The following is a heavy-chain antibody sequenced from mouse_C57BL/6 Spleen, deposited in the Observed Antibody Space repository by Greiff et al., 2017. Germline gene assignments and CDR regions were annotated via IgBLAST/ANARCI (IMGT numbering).Heavy chain of an antibody. D-gene: IGHD2-5*01. CDR3: ARFSSSNVGYYAMDY. Sequence: EVQLQQSGPELVKPGASVQMSCKATGYTFTADNMHWVKHSHGQRLEWNGYINPNHRGTSYNQKFKGKATLTGSNSSSTAYMELRSLTSEDSAVYYCARFSSSNVGYYAMDYWGQGTSVTVSS. CDR2: INPNHRGT. V-gene: IGHV1-22*01. CDR1: GYTFTADN. J-gene: IGHJ4*01.